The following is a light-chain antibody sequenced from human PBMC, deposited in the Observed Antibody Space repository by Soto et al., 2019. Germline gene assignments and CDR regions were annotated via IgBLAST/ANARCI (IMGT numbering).Light chain of an antibody. J-gene: IGKJ3*01. CDR1: QSVSSSY. CDR3: QQFGSSPLFT. CDR2: GAS. V-gene: IGKV3-20*01. Sequence: EIVLTQSPGTLSLCPGERATLSCRASQSVSSSYLAWYQQKPGQAPRLLIYGASSRATGIPDRFSGSGSGTDFTLTTSRLEPEDFAAYYCQQFGSSPLFTFGPGTKVDVK.